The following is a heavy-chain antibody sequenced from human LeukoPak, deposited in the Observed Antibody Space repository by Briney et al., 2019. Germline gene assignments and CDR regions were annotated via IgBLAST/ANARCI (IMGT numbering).Heavy chain of an antibody. CDR3: ARSTYYYGSGSYHRYYFDY. Sequence: SETLSLTCTVSGGSISSSRYYWGWIRQPPGKGLEWIGSIYYSGSTYYNPSLKSRVTISVDTSKNQFSLKLSSVTAADTAVYYCARSTYYYGSGSYHRYYFDYWGQGTLVTVSS. J-gene: IGHJ4*02. V-gene: IGHV4-39*01. D-gene: IGHD3-10*01. CDR2: IYYSGST. CDR1: GGSISSSRYY.